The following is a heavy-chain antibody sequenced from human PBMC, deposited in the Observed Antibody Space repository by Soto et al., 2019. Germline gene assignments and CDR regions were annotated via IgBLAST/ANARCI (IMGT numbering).Heavy chain of an antibody. D-gene: IGHD5-12*01. CDR1: GASVSSAEHY. V-gene: IGHV4-30-4*01. Sequence: QVQLQESGPGLVKASQTLSLTCTLSGASVSSAEHYWSWIRQPPGKGLEWIGYSYYSGGSYYNAPLQRRASISVDTAQNQFSLRLTSVTAADTAVYYCARLSGYDPAGAADKWGPGILVSVSS. CDR3: ARLSGYDPAGAADK. J-gene: IGHJ4*02. CDR2: SYYSGGS.